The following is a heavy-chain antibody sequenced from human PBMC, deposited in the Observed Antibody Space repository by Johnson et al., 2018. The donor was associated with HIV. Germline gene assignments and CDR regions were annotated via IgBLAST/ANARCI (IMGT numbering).Heavy chain of an antibody. V-gene: IGHV3-74*01. Sequence: VQLVESGGGLVQPGGSLRLSCAASGFTFSTYWMHWVRQPPGKGLVWVSRINTDGSATTYADSVRGRFTISRDNAKNTLYLQMNSLRAEDTAVYYCVRRLFGAAHGADTFDIWGQGTMVTVSS. CDR1: GFTFSTYW. CDR3: VRRLFGAAHGADTFDI. CDR2: INTDGSAT. J-gene: IGHJ3*02. D-gene: IGHD3-10*01.